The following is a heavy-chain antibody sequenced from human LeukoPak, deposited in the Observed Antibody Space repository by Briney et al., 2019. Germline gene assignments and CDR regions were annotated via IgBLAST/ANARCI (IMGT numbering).Heavy chain of an antibody. Sequence: GASVKVSCKASGYTFTSYGISWVRQAPGQGLEWMGWISAYNGNTNYAQKLQGRVTMTTDTSTSTAYMELRSLRSDDTAVYYCARGRYYDFWSGKGWFDPWGQGTLVTVSS. CDR1: GYTFTSYG. CDR2: ISAYNGNT. CDR3: ARGRYYDFWSGKGWFDP. V-gene: IGHV1-18*01. D-gene: IGHD3-3*01. J-gene: IGHJ5*02.